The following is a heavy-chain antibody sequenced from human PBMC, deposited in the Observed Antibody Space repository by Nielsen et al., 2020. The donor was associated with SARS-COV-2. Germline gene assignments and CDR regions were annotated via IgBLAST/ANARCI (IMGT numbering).Heavy chain of an antibody. J-gene: IGHJ4*02. CDR3: AKDNYLGAFDY. CDR1: GFTFDDYA. Sequence: SLKISCAASGFTFDDYAMHWVRQAPGKGLEWVSGISWNSGSTGYADSVKGRFTISRDNAKNSLYLQMNSLRAEDTALYYCAKDNYLGAFDYWGQGTLVTVSS. CDR2: ISWNSGST. V-gene: IGHV3-9*01. D-gene: IGHD1-26*01.